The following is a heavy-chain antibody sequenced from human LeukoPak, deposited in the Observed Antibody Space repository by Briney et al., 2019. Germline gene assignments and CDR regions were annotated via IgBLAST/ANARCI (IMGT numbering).Heavy chain of an antibody. V-gene: IGHV3-30*02. D-gene: IGHD6-6*01. J-gene: IGHJ4*02. Sequence: PGGSLRLSCAVSGFNLNSYAMHWVRQAPGKGLEWVAVIRHDEANSVYADSVQGRFTIARDTSKKLLYLQMNSLRVEDTAVYYCAKEYTPSSPLGELDSWGQGTLVTVSS. CDR3: AKEYTPSSPLGELDS. CDR1: GFNLNSYA. CDR2: IRHDEANS.